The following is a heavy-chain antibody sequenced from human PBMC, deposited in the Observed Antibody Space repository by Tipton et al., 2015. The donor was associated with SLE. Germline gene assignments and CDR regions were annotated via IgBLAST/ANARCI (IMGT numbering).Heavy chain of an antibody. CDR1: GFTFSSSE. CDR2: ISSGGRNV. J-gene: IGHJ4*02. V-gene: IGHV3-48*03. CDR3: AAQYASGWTKFDY. D-gene: IGHD6-19*01. Sequence: SLRLSCAASGFTFSSSEMNWVRQAPGKGLEWISYISSGGRNVYYADSVKGRFTVSRDNSKNTLYLQMNSLRGEDTAVYYCAAQYASGWTKFDYWGQGTLVTVSS.